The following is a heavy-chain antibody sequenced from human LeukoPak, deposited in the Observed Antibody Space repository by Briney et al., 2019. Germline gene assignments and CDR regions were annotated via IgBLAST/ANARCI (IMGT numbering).Heavy chain of an antibody. CDR2: IYYSGST. J-gene: IGHJ4*02. CDR1: GGSISSYY. V-gene: IGHV4-59*01. D-gene: IGHD3-3*01. CDR3: ARAYEAGSLDY. Sequence: PSETLSLTCTVSGGSISSYYWSWIRQPPGKGLGWIGYIYYSGSTNYNPSLKSRLTIPVDTSKNQFSLKLSSVTAADTAVYYCARAYEAGSLDYWGQGTVVTVSS.